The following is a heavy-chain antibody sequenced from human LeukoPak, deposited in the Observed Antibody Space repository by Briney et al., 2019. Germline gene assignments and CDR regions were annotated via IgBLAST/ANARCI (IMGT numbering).Heavy chain of an antibody. J-gene: IGHJ3*02. Sequence: PGGSLRLSCAASGFTFSSYSMNWVRQAPGKGLEWVSSISSSSSYIYYADSVKGRFTISRDNAKNSLHLQMNSLRAEDTAVYYCAVVEGAYYDFRGHSQPNDAFDIWGQGTMVTVSS. D-gene: IGHD3-10*02. CDR2: ISSSSSYI. V-gene: IGHV3-21*01. CDR3: AVVEGAYYDFRGHSQPNDAFDI. CDR1: GFTFSSYS.